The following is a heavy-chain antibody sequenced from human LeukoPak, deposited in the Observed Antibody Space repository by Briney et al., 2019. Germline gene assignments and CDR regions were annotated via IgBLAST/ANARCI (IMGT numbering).Heavy chain of an antibody. CDR2: INHSGST. CDR3: ARPGPYDFWLWFDP. D-gene: IGHD3-3*01. CDR1: GGSFSGYY. Sequence: SETLSLSCAVYGGSFSGYYWSWIRQPLGKGLEWIGEINHSGSTNYNPSLKSRVTITVDTSKNQFSLKLSSVTAADTAVYYCARPGPYDFWLWFDPWGQGTLVTVSS. V-gene: IGHV4-34*01. J-gene: IGHJ5*02.